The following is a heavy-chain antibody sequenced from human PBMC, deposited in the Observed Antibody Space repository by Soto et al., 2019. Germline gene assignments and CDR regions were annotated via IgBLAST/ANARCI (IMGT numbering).Heavy chain of an antibody. D-gene: IGHD6-19*01. CDR3: AQTLGSAVAGPGRFDL. J-gene: IGHJ2*01. CDR1: GGTFNRYA. V-gene: IGHV1-69*12. Sequence: QVQLVQSGAEVKKPGSSVKVSCKASGGTFNRYAISWLRQAPGQGPEWMGGITPMFGIGNYAQKFQGRVTNTADESTTTVPMELRRLTCEDTAVYYCAQTLGSAVAGPGRFDLWGRGTRVIVSS. CDR2: ITPMFGIG.